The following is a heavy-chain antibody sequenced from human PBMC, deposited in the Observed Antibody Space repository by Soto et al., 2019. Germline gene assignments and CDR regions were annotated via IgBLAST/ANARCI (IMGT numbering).Heavy chain of an antibody. CDR1: GGSIRSGGYN. CDR3: ARDLGKLITPPQ. V-gene: IGHV4-31*03. J-gene: IGHJ1*01. CDR2: IFHTGNT. Sequence: QVQLRESGPGLVKPSQTLSLTCTVSGGSIRSGGYNWSWIRQLPGKGLEWIGYIFHTGNTYYNPSRKGGFTIPVDTSQNQFSRRRSSVTPADTALYYCARDLGKLITPPQWGQGVLVTVPS. D-gene: IGHD1-20*01.